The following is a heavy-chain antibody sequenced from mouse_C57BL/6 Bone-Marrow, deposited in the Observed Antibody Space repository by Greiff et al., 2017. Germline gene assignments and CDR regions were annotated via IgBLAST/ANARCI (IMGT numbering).Heavy chain of an antibody. J-gene: IGHJ4*01. V-gene: IGHV2-9-1*01. CDR3: ARRAAQATGAMDY. CDR1: GFSLTSYA. Sequence: VKLMESGPGLVAPSQSLSITCTVSGFSLTSYAISWVRQPPGKGLEWLGVIWTGGGTNYNSALKSRLSISKDNSKSQVFLKMNSLQTDDTARYYCARRAAQATGAMDYWGQGTSVTVSS. D-gene: IGHD3-2*02. CDR2: IWTGGGT.